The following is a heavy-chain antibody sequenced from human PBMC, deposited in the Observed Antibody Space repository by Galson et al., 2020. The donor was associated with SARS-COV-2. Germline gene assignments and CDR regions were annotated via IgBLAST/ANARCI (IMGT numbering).Heavy chain of an antibody. CDR3: ARDVKSSMFDP. Sequence: ASVKVSCKTSGYTFTGYYMHWVRQAPGQGLEWMGWINPNSGGTNYAQSFQGRVTMTRDTSISTAYMELSRLRSDDTAVYYCARDVKSSMFDPWGQGTLVTVSS. V-gene: IGHV1-2*02. J-gene: IGHJ5*02. CDR2: INPNSGGT. CDR1: GYTFTGYY.